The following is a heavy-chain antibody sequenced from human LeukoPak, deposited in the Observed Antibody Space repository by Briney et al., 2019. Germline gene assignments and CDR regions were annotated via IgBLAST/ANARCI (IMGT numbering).Heavy chain of an antibody. Sequence: SQTLSLTCTVSGGSISSGDYYWSWIRQPPGKGLEWFGYIYRSGSTYYNPSLESRATISIYTSKNQFSLKLSSVTAADTAVYYCAREITMVRAYYFDYWGQGTLVTVSS. J-gene: IGHJ4*02. CDR2: IYRSGST. CDR3: AREITMVRAYYFDY. D-gene: IGHD3-10*01. CDR1: GGSISSGDYY. V-gene: IGHV4-30-4*01.